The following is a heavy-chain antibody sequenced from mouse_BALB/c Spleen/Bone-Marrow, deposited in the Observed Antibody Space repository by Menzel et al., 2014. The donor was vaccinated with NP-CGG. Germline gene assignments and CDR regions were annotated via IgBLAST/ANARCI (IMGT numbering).Heavy chain of an antibody. J-gene: IGHJ4*01. V-gene: IGHV2-6*02. CDR1: GFSLTSYG. D-gene: IGHD2-10*02. CDR3: ARNPYGNYAMDY. CDR2: TWSDGNT. Sequence: VQVVESGPGLVAPSQSLSITCTVSGFSLTSYGVHWVRQPPGKGLEWLGVTWSDGNTTYNSALKSRLSISKDNSKSQVFLKMNSLQTDDTAMYYCARNPYGNYAMDYWGQGPSVTVSS.